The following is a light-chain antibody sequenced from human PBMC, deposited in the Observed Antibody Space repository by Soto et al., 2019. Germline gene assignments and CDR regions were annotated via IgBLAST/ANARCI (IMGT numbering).Light chain of an antibody. J-gene: IGLJ2*01. CDR2: DVS. CDR1: SSDVGGYNY. CDR3: SSYTSSSTLEVV. Sequence: QSALTQPASVSGSPGQSITISCTGTSSDVGGYNYVSWYQQHPGKAPKVMIYDVSNRPSGVSNRFSGSKSGNTASLTISGLQAEDDADYDCSSYTSSSTLEVVFGGGTKLTVL. V-gene: IGLV2-14*01.